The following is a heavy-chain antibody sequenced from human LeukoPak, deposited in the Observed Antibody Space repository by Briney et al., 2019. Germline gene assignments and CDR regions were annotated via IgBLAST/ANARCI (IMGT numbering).Heavy chain of an antibody. CDR1: GGSFSGYY. Sequence: SETLSFTCAVYGGSFSGYYWSWIRQPPGKGLEWIGEINHSGSTNYNPSLKSRVTVSVDTSKNQFSLKLSSVTAADTAVYYCARDGYCSSTSCYDAFDIWGQGTMVTVSS. D-gene: IGHD2-2*03. CDR3: ARDGYCSSTSCYDAFDI. J-gene: IGHJ3*02. CDR2: INHSGST. V-gene: IGHV4-34*01.